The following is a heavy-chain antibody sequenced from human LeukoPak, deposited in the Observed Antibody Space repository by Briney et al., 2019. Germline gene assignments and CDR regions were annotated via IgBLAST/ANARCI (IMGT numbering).Heavy chain of an antibody. J-gene: IGHJ4*02. Sequence: GASVKVSCKASGYTFTRYGISWVRQAPGQGLEWMGWISAYNGNTNYAQKFQGRVTMTTDTSTSTAYMDLRSLRSDDTAVYYCARPYYGSGSSEFDYWGQGTLVTVSS. CDR3: ARPYYGSGSSEFDY. CDR1: GYTFTRYG. D-gene: IGHD3-10*01. V-gene: IGHV1-18*01. CDR2: ISAYNGNT.